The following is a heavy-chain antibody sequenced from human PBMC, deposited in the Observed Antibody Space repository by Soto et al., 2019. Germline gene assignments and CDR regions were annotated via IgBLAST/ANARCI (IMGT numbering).Heavy chain of an antibody. CDR1: GFTFDDYA. CDR3: AKAYGSGSYYLGDAFDI. J-gene: IGHJ3*02. D-gene: IGHD3-10*01. CDR2: ISWNSGSI. Sequence: EVQLVESGGGLVQPGRSLRLSCAASGFTFDDYAMHWVRQAPGKGLEWVSGISWNSGSIGYADSVKGRFTISRDNAKNSLYLQMNSLRAEDTALYYCAKAYGSGSYYLGDAFDIWGQGTMVTVSS. V-gene: IGHV3-9*01.